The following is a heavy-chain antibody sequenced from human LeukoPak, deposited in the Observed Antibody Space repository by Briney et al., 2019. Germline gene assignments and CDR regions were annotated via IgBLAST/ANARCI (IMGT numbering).Heavy chain of an antibody. Sequence: GASVKVSCKASGYTFTGYYMHWVRQAPGQGLEWMGWINPNSGGTNYAQKFQGRVTMTRDTSISTAYMELSRLRSDDTAVYYCARDHLKTAARQSPPGYWGQGTLVTVSS. CDR2: INPNSGGT. J-gene: IGHJ4*02. V-gene: IGHV1-2*02. CDR1: GYTFTGYY. CDR3: ARDHLKTAARQSPPGY. D-gene: IGHD6-6*01.